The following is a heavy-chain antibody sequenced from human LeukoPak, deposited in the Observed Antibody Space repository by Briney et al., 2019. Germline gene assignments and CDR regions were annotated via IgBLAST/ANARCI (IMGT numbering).Heavy chain of an antibody. CDR3: ARHSSGSSYFYDLGGYYSIDY. V-gene: IGHV4-34*01. J-gene: IGHJ4*02. Sequence: PSETLSLTCAVYGGSFSGYYWSWIRQPPGKGLEWIGEINHSGSTNYNPSLKSRVTISVDTSKNQFSLKLSSVTAAATAVYYCARHSSGSSYFYDLGGYYSIDYWGQGALVTVSS. CDR1: GGSFSGYY. CDR2: INHSGST. D-gene: IGHD3-22*01.